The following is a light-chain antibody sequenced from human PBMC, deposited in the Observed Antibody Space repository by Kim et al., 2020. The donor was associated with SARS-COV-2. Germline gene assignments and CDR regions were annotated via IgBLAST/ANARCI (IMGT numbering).Light chain of an antibody. CDR3: QAWDSSTAV. CDR2: QDS. J-gene: IGLJ3*02. CDR1: KLGDKY. V-gene: IGLV3-1*01. Sequence: SVSPGQTASITFSGDKLGDKYACWYQQKPGQSPMLVIYQDSKRPSGIPERFSGSNSGNTATLTISGTQAMDEADYYCQAWDSSTAVFGGGTKLTVL.